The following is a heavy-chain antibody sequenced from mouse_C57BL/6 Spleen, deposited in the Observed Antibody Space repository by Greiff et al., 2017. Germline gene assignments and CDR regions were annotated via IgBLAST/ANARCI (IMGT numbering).Heavy chain of an antibody. CDR1: GYTFTSYW. V-gene: IGHV1-50*01. CDR3: ARWGSGPGYYAMDY. J-gene: IGHJ4*01. Sequence: QVQLQQPGAELVKPGASVKLSCKASGYTFTSYWMQWVKQRPGQGLEWIGEIDPSDSYTNYNQKFKGKATLTVDTSSSTAYMQLSSLTSEDSAVYYCARWGSGPGYYAMDYWGQGTSVTVSS. CDR2: IDPSDSYT. D-gene: IGHD3-2*02.